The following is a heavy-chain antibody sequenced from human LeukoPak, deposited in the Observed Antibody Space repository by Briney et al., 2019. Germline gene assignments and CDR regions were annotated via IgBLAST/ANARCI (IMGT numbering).Heavy chain of an antibody. J-gene: IGHJ5*01. CDR2: IYPGDSDT. V-gene: IGHV5-51*01. CDR3: VRPGHPDYDFWSVFS. D-gene: IGHD3-3*01. CDR1: GYSFTSYW. Sequence: GESLKISCKGSGYSFTSYWIGWVRQMPGKGLEWMGIIYPGDSDTRYSPSFQGQVTISADKSISTAYLQWSSLKASDTAMYYCVRPGHPDYDFWSVFSWGQGTLVTVSS.